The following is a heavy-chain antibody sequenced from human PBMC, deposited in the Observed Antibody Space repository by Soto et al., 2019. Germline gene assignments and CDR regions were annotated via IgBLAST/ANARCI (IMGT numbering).Heavy chain of an antibody. CDR1: GFTFSSYS. CDR2: ISSSSSYI. J-gene: IGHJ4*02. V-gene: IGHV3-21*01. CDR3: ARDTITFGGVIVIPPDY. D-gene: IGHD3-16*02. Sequence: EVQLVESGGGLVKPGGSLRLSCAASGFTFSSYSMNWVRQAPGKGLEWVSSISSSSSYIYYADSVKGRVTISRDNAKNSLYPQMNSLRAEDTAVYYCARDTITFGGVIVIPPDYWGQGTLVTVSS.